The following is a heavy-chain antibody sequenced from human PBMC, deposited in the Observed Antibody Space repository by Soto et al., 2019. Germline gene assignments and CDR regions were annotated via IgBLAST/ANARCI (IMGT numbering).Heavy chain of an antibody. Sequence: QITLKESGPTLVKPTQTLTLTCTFSGFSLSTSGVGVGWIRQPPGKALEWLALIYWDDDKRYRPSLKSRLTITKDTSKTQVVLTLHNMDSVDIVAYYRAHSLSRRRSDAFDIWGQGTMVTVSS. CDR2: IYWDDDK. CDR1: GFSLSTSGVG. CDR3: AHSLSRRRSDAFDI. V-gene: IGHV2-5*02. J-gene: IGHJ3*02.